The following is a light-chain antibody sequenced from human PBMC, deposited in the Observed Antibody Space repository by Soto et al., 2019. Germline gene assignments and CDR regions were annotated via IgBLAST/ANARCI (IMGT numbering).Light chain of an antibody. V-gene: IGKV3-20*01. Sequence: EVVLTQSPGTLSLSPGERATLSCWASQSVSSSYLAWYQQKPGQPPKLLIYGASSRATGIPDRFSGSGSGTDFTLTISRLEPEDFAVYYCQQYGRSWTFGQGTKWIS. CDR1: QSVSSSY. CDR3: QQYGRSWT. CDR2: GAS. J-gene: IGKJ1*01.